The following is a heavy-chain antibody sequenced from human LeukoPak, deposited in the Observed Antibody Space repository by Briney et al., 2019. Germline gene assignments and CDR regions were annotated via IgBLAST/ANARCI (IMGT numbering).Heavy chain of an antibody. CDR3: AKDIAAAGTGWYFDL. V-gene: IGHV3-23*01. CDR1: GFTFSSYA. CDR2: ISGSGGST. J-gene: IGHJ2*01. D-gene: IGHD6-13*01. Sequence: AGGSLRLSCAASGFTFSSYAMSWDRQAPGKGLEWVSAISGSGGSTYYADSVKGRFTISRDNSKNTLYLQMNSLRAEDTAVYYCAKDIAAAGTGWYFDLWGRGTLVTVSS.